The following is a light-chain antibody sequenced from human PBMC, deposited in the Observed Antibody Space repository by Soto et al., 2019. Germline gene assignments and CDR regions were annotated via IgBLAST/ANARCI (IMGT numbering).Light chain of an antibody. J-gene: IGKJ4*01. CDR2: KAS. CDR1: QSISSW. CDR3: QQYNTISLLT. V-gene: IGKV1-5*03. Sequence: DIQMTQSPSTLSASVGDGVTITCRASQSISSWLAWYQQKPGKAPKLLIYKASSLESGVPSRFSGSGSGTEFTLTISSLQPDDFATYYCQQYNTISLLTFGGGTKVDIK.